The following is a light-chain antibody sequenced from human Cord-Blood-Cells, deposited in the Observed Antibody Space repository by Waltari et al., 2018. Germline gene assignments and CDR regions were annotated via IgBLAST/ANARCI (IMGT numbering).Light chain of an antibody. V-gene: IGLV2-14*01. CDR2: EVS. CDR3: SSYTSSSTLV. Sequence: QSALTQPASVSGSPGQSITISCTGTSSDVGGYNYVSWYQQHPGKAPKLMIYEVSKRPAGGSNSFSGSKSGTTASLASAGLQAEDEADYYCSSYTSSSTLVFGGGTKLTVL. J-gene: IGLJ2*01. CDR1: SSDVGGYNY.